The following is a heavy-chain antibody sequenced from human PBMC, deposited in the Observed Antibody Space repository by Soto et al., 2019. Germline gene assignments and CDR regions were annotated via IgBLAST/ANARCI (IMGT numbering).Heavy chain of an antibody. D-gene: IGHD3-3*01. J-gene: IGHJ2*01. CDR1: GFTFSSYW. Sequence: GGSLRLSCAASGFTFSSYWMSWVRQAPGKGLEWVANIKQDGSEKYYVDSVKGRFTISRDNAKNSLYLQMNSLRAEDTAVYYCARDFTIFGVVITQHYWYFDLWGRGTLVTVSS. V-gene: IGHV3-7*01. CDR3: ARDFTIFGVVITQHYWYFDL. CDR2: IKQDGSEK.